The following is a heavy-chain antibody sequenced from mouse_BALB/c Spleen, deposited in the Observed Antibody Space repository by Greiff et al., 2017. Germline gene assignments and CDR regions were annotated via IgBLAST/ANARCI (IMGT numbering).Heavy chain of an antibody. V-gene: IGHV14-3*02. J-gene: IGHJ1*01. Sequence: VQLQQSGAELVKPGASVKLSCTASGFNIKDTYMHWVKQRPEQGLEWIGRIDPANGNTKYDPKFQGKATITADTSSNTVYLQLSSLTSEDTAVYYCASPPTVVATDWYFDVWGAGTTVTVSS. D-gene: IGHD1-1*01. CDR1: GFNIKDTY. CDR3: ASPPTVVATDWYFDV. CDR2: IDPANGNT.